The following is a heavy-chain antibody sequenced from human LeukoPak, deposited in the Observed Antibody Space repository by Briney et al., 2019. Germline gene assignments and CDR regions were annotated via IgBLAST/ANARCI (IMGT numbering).Heavy chain of an antibody. J-gene: IGHJ6*03. Sequence: GGSLRLSCAASGFTFSSYWMSWVRQAPGKGLEWVANIKQDGSEKYYVDSVKGRFTISRDNAKNSLYLQMNSLRAEDTAVYYCAKVVLGYCSGGSCYMYYYMDVWGKGTTVTISS. CDR2: IKQDGSEK. V-gene: IGHV3-7*03. CDR3: AKVVLGYCSGGSCYMYYYMDV. CDR1: GFTFSSYW. D-gene: IGHD2-15*01.